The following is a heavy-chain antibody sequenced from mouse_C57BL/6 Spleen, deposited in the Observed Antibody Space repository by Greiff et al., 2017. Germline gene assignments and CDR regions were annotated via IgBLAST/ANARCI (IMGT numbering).Heavy chain of an antibody. Sequence: QVQLQQSGAELVKPGASVKMSCKASGYTFTTYPIEWMKQNPGKSLEWIGNFHPYNDDTKYNEKFKGKATLTVEKSSSTVYLKLSRVTSDDSAVYYCARRITTVVATDWYFDVWGTGTTVTVSS. V-gene: IGHV1-47*01. CDR2: FHPYNDDT. CDR1: GYTFTTYP. CDR3: ARRITTVVATDWYFDV. D-gene: IGHD1-1*01. J-gene: IGHJ1*03.